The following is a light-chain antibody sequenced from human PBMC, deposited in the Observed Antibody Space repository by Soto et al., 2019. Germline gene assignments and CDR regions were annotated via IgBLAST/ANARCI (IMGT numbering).Light chain of an antibody. V-gene: IGKV3D-15*01. CDR1: QSISIG. J-gene: IGKJ1*01. CDR3: QQYNKWPLIT. Sequence: IVMTQSPSTLAVSPGETATLSCRASQSISIGLAWYRQKPGQAPRLLIYGASTRASGTPARFSGSGSGTEFTLTISSLQYEDFALYYYQQYNKWPLITFGQGTKVDIK. CDR2: GAS.